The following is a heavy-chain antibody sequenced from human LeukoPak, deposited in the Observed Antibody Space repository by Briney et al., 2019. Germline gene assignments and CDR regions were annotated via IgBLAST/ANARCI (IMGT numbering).Heavy chain of an antibody. CDR2: INHSGST. CDR1: GGSFSGYY. V-gene: IGHV4-34*01. CDR3: ARGGSQLRGYSYGTILDY. Sequence: SETLSLTCTVYGGSFSGYYWSWIRQPPGKGPEWIGEINHSGSTNCNPSLKSRVTISVDTSKNQFSLKLTSVTAADTAVYYCARGGSQLRGYSYGTILDYWGQGTLVTVPS. J-gene: IGHJ4*02. D-gene: IGHD5-18*01.